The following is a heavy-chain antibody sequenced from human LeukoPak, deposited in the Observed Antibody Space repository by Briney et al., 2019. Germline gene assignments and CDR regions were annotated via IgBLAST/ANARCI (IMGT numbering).Heavy chain of an antibody. V-gene: IGHV4-34*01. CDR2: INHSGST. J-gene: IGHJ4*02. CDR3: ARDYVLRYFDWVPLQRGYFDY. CDR1: GGSYSGYY. D-gene: IGHD3-9*01. Sequence: PSETLSLTCAVYGGSYSGYYWSWIRQPPWKGLEWMGEINHSGSTNYNPSLKSRVPISEDTSKNQFSLKLTSVTAADTAVYYCARDYVLRYFDWVPLQRGYFDYWGQGTLVTVSS.